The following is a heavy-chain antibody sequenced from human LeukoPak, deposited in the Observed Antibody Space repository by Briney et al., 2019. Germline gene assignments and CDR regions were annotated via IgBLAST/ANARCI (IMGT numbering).Heavy chain of an antibody. Sequence: SETLSLTCTVSGGSISSDDYYWSWIRQHPGKGLEWIGYIYHSGKPYYNPSLNSRIIMSIDTSEKQFSLKLSSVTAADTAMYYWAGLTLTSGVAIDLWGQGQWSPSLQ. D-gene: IGHD3-10*01. J-gene: IGHJ3*01. CDR1: GGSISSDDYY. V-gene: IGHV4-31*03. CDR3: AGLTLTSGVAIDL. CDR2: IYHSGKP.